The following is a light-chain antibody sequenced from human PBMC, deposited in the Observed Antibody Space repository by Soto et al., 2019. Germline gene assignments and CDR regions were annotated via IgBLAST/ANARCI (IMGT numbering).Light chain of an antibody. CDR1: QSISPG. V-gene: IGKV1-5*03. CDR3: QLYNSYSP. J-gene: IGKJ3*01. Sequence: DIQMTQSPSTLSASVGDRVTITCRASQSISPGLAWYQQKPGKAPKLLIYKASSLESGVPSRFSGSGSGTEFTLTISSLQPDDFATYSCQLYNSYSPFGPGTKVDIK. CDR2: KAS.